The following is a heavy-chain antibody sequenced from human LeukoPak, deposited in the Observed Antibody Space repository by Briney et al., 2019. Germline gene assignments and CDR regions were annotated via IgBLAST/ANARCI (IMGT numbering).Heavy chain of an antibody. CDR3: ARVYYSNSYDYWYFDL. D-gene: IGHD6-13*01. J-gene: IGHJ2*01. Sequence: SETLSLTCTVSGGSLSSYYWSWIRQPPGKGLEWIGYIYYSGSTKYNPSLKSRVTISVDTSKNQFSLKLSSVTAADTAVYYCARVYYSNSYDYWYFDLWGRGTLVTVSS. V-gene: IGHV4-59*12. CDR2: IYYSGST. CDR1: GGSLSSYY.